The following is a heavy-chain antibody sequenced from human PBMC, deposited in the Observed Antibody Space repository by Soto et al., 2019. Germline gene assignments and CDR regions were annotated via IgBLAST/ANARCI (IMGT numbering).Heavy chain of an antibody. Sequence: QVQLQQWGAGLLKPSETLSLTCAVYGGSFSGYYWSWIRQPPGKGLEWIGEINHSGSTNYNPSLKSXDTXAXDTAKHRFSLKLGSVTAADTAVYYCARRRYGGYVSHWGQGTLVTVSS. CDR1: GGSFSGYY. J-gene: IGHJ1*01. V-gene: IGHV4-34*01. CDR2: INHSGST. D-gene: IGHD3-22*01. CDR3: ARRRYGGYVSH.